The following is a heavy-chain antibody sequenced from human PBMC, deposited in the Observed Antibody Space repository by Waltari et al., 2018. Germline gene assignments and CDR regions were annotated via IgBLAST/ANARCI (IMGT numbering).Heavy chain of an antibody. D-gene: IGHD3-3*01. V-gene: IGHV1-2*02. CDR2: INPNSGGT. CDR1: GYTFTGYY. J-gene: IGHJ6*02. Sequence: QVQLVQSGAEVKKPGASVKVSCKASGYTFTGYYMHWVRQAPGQGLEWMGWINPNSGGTNYAQKFQGRVTMTRDTSISTAYMELSRLRSDDTAVYYCAREEGTIFGVAPSDYYGMDVWGQGTTVTVSS. CDR3: AREEGTIFGVAPSDYYGMDV.